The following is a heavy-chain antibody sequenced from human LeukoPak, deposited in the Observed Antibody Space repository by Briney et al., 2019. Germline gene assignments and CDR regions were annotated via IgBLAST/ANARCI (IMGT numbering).Heavy chain of an antibody. J-gene: IGHJ6*02. CDR1: GGSISSYY. CDR2: IYYSGST. Sequence: SETLSLTCTVSGGSISSYYWSWIRQPPGKGLEWIGYIYYSGSTNYNPSLKSRVTISVDTSKNQFSLKLSSVTAADTAVYYCACLYSNSPGHRYYYYYYGMDVWGQGTTVTVSS. D-gene: IGHD4-11*01. CDR3: ACLYSNSPGHRYYYYYYGMDV. V-gene: IGHV4-59*01.